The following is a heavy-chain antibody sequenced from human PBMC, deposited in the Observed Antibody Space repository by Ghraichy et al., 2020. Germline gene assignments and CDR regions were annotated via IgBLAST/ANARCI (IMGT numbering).Heavy chain of an antibody. Sequence: SETLSLTCTVSGDSISNYYWSWIRQPAGKGLKWIGRIYTSGSTNYNPSLKGRATMSVDTSKNQFSLTLTSVTAADTAVYYCARDRYGSGNFFDYWGQGTLVTVSS. CDR1: GDSISNYY. J-gene: IGHJ4*02. D-gene: IGHD3-10*01. V-gene: IGHV4-4*07. CDR2: IYTSGST. CDR3: ARDRYGSGNFFDY.